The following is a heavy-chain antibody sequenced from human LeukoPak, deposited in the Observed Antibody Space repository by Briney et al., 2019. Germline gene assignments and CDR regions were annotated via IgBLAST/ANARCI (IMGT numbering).Heavy chain of an antibody. J-gene: IGHJ3*02. D-gene: IGHD1-14*01. CDR1: GFTVSSNY. CDR3: ARATPDLGGAFDI. V-gene: IGHV3-66*02. CDR2: IYSGGST. Sequence: PGGSLRLSCAASGFTVSSNYMSWVRQAPGKGLEWVSVIYSGGSTYYADSVTGRFTISRDNSKNTLYLQMNSLRAEDTAVYYCARATPDLGGAFDIWGQGTMVTVSS.